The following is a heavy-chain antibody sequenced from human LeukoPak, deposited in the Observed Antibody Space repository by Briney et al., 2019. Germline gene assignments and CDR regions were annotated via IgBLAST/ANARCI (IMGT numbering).Heavy chain of an antibody. Sequence: PGGSLRLSCAASGFTFSSYAMSWVRQAPGKGLEWVSAISGSGGSTYYADSVTGRFTISRDNAKDSLFLQMNSLRGEDTAVYYCARGGRGYGMDVWGQGTTVTVSS. V-gene: IGHV3-23*01. CDR3: ARGGRGYGMDV. CDR1: GFTFSSYA. CDR2: ISGSGGST. J-gene: IGHJ6*02.